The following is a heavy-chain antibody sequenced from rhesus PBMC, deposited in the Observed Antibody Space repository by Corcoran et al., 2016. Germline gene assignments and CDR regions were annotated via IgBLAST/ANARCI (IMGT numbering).Heavy chain of an antibody. V-gene: IGHV4-65*02. D-gene: IGHD2-21*01. J-gene: IGHJ4*01. CDR3: ARQYCTGSGGYGYFDY. CDR2: IGGSSGST. CDR1: GGSISSSNW. Sequence: QVQLQESGPGLVKPSETLSLTCAVSGGSISSSNWWSWIRQPPGKGLEWIGNIGGSSGSTYYNPSLKSRVTISKDTSKNQFSLKLSSVTAADTAVYYCARQYCTGSGGYGYFDYWGQGVLVTVSS.